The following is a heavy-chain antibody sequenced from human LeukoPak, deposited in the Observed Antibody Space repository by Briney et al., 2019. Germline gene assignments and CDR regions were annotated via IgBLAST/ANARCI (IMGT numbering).Heavy chain of an antibody. CDR2: IYPSGNT. Sequence: SETLSLTCTVSRGSTSTYYWSWIRQPAGKGLEWIGRIYPSGNTNFNPSLMSRVTMSIDTSKNQFSLKLSSVTAADAAVYYCARRGTGSSGYYGYYYYMDVWGKGTTVTISS. CDR3: ARRGTGSSGYYGYYYYMDV. J-gene: IGHJ6*03. CDR1: RGSTSTYY. V-gene: IGHV4-4*07. D-gene: IGHD3-22*01.